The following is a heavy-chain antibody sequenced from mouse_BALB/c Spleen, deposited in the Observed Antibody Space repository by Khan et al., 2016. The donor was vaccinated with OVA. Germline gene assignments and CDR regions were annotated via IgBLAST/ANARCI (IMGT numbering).Heavy chain of an antibody. CDR2: INPSNGYT. CDR3: VRDGAYHRNDGWFAY. CDR1: GYTFTSYT. D-gene: IGHD2-14*01. Sequence: QVQLKQSGAELARPGASVKMSCKASGYTFTSYTIHWIKERLGQGLEWIGYINPSNGYTNYNQKFKDKATLTTDKSSTTAYLQLSSLTSDDSAVYNGVRDGAYHRNDGWFAYWGQGTLVTVSA. V-gene: IGHV1-4*01. J-gene: IGHJ3*01.